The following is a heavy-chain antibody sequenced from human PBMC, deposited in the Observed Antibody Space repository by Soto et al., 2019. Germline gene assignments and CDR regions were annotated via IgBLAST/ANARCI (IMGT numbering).Heavy chain of an antibody. CDR3: ARNTLMITLGGVIVISLFDY. V-gene: IGHV4-30-4*01. CDR2: IYYSGST. CDR1: GGSISSGDYY. J-gene: IGHJ4*02. Sequence: QVQLQESGPGLVKPSQTLSLTCTVSGGSISSGDYYWSWIRQPPGKGLEWIGYIYYSGSTYYNPSLKSRVTISVDTSKNQFSLKLCSVTAADTPVYYCARNTLMITLGGVIVISLFDYWGQGTLVTVSS. D-gene: IGHD3-16*02.